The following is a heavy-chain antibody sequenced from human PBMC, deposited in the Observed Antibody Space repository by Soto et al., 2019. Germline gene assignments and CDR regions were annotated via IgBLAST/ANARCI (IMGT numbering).Heavy chain of an antibody. Sequence: GASVKVSCKASVGTFISYAISWVRQAPGQGLEWMGGIIPIFGTANYAQKFQGRVTITADESTSTAYMELSSLRSEDTAVYYCARRGIVGARGAFDIWGQGTMVTVSS. V-gene: IGHV1-69*01. D-gene: IGHD1-26*01. CDR3: ARRGIVGARGAFDI. CDR1: VGTFISYA. CDR2: IIPIFGTA. J-gene: IGHJ3*02.